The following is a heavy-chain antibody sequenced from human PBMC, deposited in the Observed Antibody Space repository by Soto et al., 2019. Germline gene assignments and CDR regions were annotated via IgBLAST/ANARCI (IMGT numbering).Heavy chain of an antibody. V-gene: IGHV3-11*01. CDR1: GFTFSDYF. J-gene: IGHJ4*02. CDR2: ISSSGTTI. CDR3: ARGPHYYDASGPSSGL. Sequence: PGGSLRLSCSASGFTFSDYFMSWIRLAPGKGLEWVSYISSSGTTIYYADSVKGRFTMSRDNAKNSLYLQMNSLRADDTAVYYCARGPHYYDASGPSSGLWGRGTLVTVSS. D-gene: IGHD3-22*01.